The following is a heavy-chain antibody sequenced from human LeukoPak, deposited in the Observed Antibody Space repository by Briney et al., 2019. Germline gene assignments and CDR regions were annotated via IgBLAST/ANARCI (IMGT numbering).Heavy chain of an antibody. J-gene: IGHJ3*02. Sequence: SETLSLTCTVSGGSVSSGSYYWSWIRQPPGKGLEWIGYIYYSGSTNYNPSLKSRVTISVDTSKNQFSLKLSSVTAADTAVYYCARERDYYDSSGAHDAFDIWGQGTMVTVSS. CDR1: GGSVSSGSYY. D-gene: IGHD3-22*01. CDR2: IYYSGST. CDR3: ARERDYYDSSGAHDAFDI. V-gene: IGHV4-61*01.